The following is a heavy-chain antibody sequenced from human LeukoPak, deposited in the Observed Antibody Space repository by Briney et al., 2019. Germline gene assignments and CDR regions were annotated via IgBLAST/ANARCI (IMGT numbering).Heavy chain of an antibody. D-gene: IGHD3-22*01. Sequence: GASVRVSCKASGYSFTSYAMHWVRQAPGQRGEGMGWIKAGNGKTKYSQKLQGRVTITRETSARTAYMELSSLISEDTAVYSCARPMYYYDSSGYRAFDIWGQGTMVTVSS. J-gene: IGHJ3*02. V-gene: IGHV1-3*01. CDR1: GYSFTSYA. CDR3: ARPMYYYDSSGYRAFDI. CDR2: IKAGNGKT.